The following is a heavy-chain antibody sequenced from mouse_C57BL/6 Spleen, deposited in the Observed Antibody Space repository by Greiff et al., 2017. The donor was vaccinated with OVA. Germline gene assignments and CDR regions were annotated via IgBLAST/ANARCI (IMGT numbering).Heavy chain of an antibody. CDR1: GFTFSSYA. CDR3: TRDGGYYGSRYFDV. D-gene: IGHD1-1*01. V-gene: IGHV5-9-1*02. CDR2: ISSGGDYI. Sequence: EVMLVESGEGLVKPGGSLKLSCAASGFTFSSYAMSWVRQTPEKRLEWVAYISSGGDYIYYAATVKGRFTISRDNARNTLYLQMSSLKSEDTAMYYCTRDGGYYGSRYFDVWGTGTTVTVSS. J-gene: IGHJ1*03.